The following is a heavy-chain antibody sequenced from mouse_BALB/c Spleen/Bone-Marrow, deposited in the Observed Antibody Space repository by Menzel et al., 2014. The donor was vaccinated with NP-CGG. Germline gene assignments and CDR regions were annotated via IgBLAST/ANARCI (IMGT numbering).Heavy chain of an antibody. V-gene: IGHV1S81*02. CDR1: GYTFTSYW. J-gene: IGHJ2*01. Sequence: QVQLKESGAELVKPGASVKLSCKASGYTFTSYWMHWVKLRPGQGFEWIGEINPSNGGANYNERFKRKATLTVDKSSSTAYMQLSSLTSEDSAVYYCATSYYYAGSRGNSWGQGTTLTVSS. D-gene: IGHD1-1*01. CDR2: INPSNGGA. CDR3: ATSYYYAGSRGNS.